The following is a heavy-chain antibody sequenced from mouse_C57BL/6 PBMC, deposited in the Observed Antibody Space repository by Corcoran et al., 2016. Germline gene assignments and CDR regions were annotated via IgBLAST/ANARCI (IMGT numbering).Heavy chain of an antibody. J-gene: IGHJ3*01. CDR2: IDPRSGNT. CDR1: GYTFTSYG. V-gene: IGHV1-81*01. CDR3: ATKGDYDGDYTPFAY. D-gene: IGHD2-3*01. Sequence: QVQLQQSGAELARPGASVKLSCKASGYTFTSYGISWVKQRTGQGLEWIGEIDPRSGNTYYNEKFKGKATLTADKSSSTAYMELPSLTSDDSAVYFCATKGDYDGDYTPFAYWGQGTLVTVSA.